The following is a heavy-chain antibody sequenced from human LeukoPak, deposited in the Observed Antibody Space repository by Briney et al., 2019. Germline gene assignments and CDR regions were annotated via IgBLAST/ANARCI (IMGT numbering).Heavy chain of an antibody. V-gene: IGHV3-43D*03. Sequence: PGGSLRLSCAASGFTFDDYAMHWVRQAPGKGLEWVSLISWDGGSTYYADSVKGRFTISRDNSKNSLYLQMNSLRAEDTALYYCAKDIGRGIAARDYMDVWGKGTTVTVSS. J-gene: IGHJ6*03. CDR3: AKDIGRGIAARDYMDV. D-gene: IGHD6-6*01. CDR1: GFTFDDYA. CDR2: ISWDGGST.